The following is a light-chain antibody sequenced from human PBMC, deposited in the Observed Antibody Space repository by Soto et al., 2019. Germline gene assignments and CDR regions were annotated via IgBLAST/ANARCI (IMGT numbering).Light chain of an antibody. J-gene: IGLJ2*01. Sequence: QSALTQPPSVSGAPGQRVTISCTGSSSNIGAGYDVHWYQQLPGTAPKLLIYGNSNRPSGVPDRISGSKSGTSASLAITGLQAEDEADYYCQSYDSSLAVFGGGTKVTVL. CDR2: GNS. V-gene: IGLV1-40*01. CDR1: SSNIGAGYD. CDR3: QSYDSSLAV.